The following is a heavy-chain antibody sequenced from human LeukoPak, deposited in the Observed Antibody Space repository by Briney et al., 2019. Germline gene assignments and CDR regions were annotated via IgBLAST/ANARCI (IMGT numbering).Heavy chain of an antibody. CDR1: GYTLTELS. D-gene: IGHD2-2*01. CDR3: ATVVVPAAPLDY. Sequence: ASVKVSCKVSGYTLTELSMHWVRQAPGQGLEGMGGFDPEDGETIYAQKFQGRVTMTEDTSTDTAYMELSSLRSEDTAVYYCATVVVPAAPLDYWGQGTLVTVSS. V-gene: IGHV1-24*01. J-gene: IGHJ4*02. CDR2: FDPEDGET.